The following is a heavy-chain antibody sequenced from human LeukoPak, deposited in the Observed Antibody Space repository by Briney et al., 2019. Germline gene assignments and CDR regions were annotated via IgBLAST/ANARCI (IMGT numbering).Heavy chain of an antibody. V-gene: IGHV4-39*02. D-gene: IGHD3-22*01. CDR2: FYHTGST. CDR1: GFTFFSST. CDR3: ARANYYDSSGYYYNAFDI. Sequence: PGGSLRLSCAASGFTFFSSTMNWVRQAPGKGLEWIGTFYHTGSTYYNPSLKSRITISVDTSKNHFSLKLSSVTAADTAVYYCARANYYDSSGYYYNAFDIWGQGTMVTVSS. J-gene: IGHJ3*02.